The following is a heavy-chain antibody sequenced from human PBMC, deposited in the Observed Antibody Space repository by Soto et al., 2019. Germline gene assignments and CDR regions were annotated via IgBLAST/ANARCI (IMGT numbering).Heavy chain of an antibody. D-gene: IGHD3-10*01. V-gene: IGHV1-3*01. Sequence: GASVKVSCKASGYTFTAYTMHWVRQAPGQSLEWMGWIKAGNGNTRYSQKFQGRVTITRDTSAGTVYLEVTSLKSEDTAVYFCARDANWFADLFGYWGHGTLVTVSS. J-gene: IGHJ4*01. CDR1: GYTFTAYT. CDR3: ARDANWFADLFGY. CDR2: IKAGNGNT.